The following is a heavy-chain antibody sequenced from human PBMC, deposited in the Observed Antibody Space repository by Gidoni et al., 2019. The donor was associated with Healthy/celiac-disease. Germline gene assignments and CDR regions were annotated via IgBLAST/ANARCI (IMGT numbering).Heavy chain of an antibody. Sequence: QVQLVQSGAEVKKPGASVKVSCKASGYTFTSYGISWVRQAPGQGLEWMGWISAYNGNTNYAQKLQGRVTMTTDTSTSTACMELRSLRSDDTAVYYCARAHDFWSGPAEPPDYWGQGTLVTVSS. D-gene: IGHD3-3*01. J-gene: IGHJ4*02. CDR1: GYTFTSYG. CDR3: ARAHDFWSGPAEPPDY. V-gene: IGHV1-18*04. CDR2: ISAYNGNT.